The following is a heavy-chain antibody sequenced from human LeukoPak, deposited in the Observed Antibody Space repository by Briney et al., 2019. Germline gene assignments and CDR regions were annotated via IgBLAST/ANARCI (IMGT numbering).Heavy chain of an antibody. Sequence: GGSLRLSCAASGFTFSSYWMSWVRQASGKGLGWVANIKQDGSEKYSVDSVKGRFTISRDNAKNSLYLQMNSLRAEDTAVYYCARDFPGYCSSTSCPLGPWGQGTLVTVSS. D-gene: IGHD2-2*03. CDR2: IKQDGSEK. CDR1: GFTFSSYW. V-gene: IGHV3-7*01. J-gene: IGHJ5*02. CDR3: ARDFPGYCSSTSCPLGP.